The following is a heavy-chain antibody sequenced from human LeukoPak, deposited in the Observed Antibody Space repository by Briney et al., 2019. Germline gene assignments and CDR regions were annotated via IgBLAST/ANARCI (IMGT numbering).Heavy chain of an antibody. J-gene: IGHJ6*04. CDR3: AELGITMIGGV. Sequence: GGSLILSCAASGFTFSSLWMSWVRQAPGKGLKGVDNIKQDGSEKYYVDSVKGRFTISRDNAKNSLYLQMNSLRAEDTAVYYCAELGITMIGGVWGKGTTVTISS. V-gene: IGHV3-7*01. CDR1: GFTFSSLW. CDR2: IKQDGSEK. D-gene: IGHD3-10*02.